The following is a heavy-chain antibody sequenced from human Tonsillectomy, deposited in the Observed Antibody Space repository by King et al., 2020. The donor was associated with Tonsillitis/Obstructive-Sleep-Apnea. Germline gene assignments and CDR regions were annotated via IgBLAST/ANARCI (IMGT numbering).Heavy chain of an antibody. CDR3: AKERATMYFDY. D-gene: IGHD5-12*01. CDR1: GFTFDAYI. V-gene: IGHV3-43*01. J-gene: IGHJ4*02. CDR2: ISWDSTNT. Sequence: VQLVESGGVVVQPGGSRRLSCAASGFTFDAYIMHWVRQAPGSGLEWGSLISWDSTNTYYADSVKGRFTLSRDNSKNSLYLQMNSLRTEDTALYYCAKERATMYFDYWGQGTLLTVSS.